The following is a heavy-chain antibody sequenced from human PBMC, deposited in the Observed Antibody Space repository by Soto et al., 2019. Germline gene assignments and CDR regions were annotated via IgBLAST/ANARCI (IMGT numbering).Heavy chain of an antibody. J-gene: IGHJ3*02. Sequence: PGESLKISCKGSGYSFTSYWIGWVRQVPGKGLEWMGIIYPGDSDTRYSPSFQGQVTISADKSISTAYLQWSSLKASDTAMYYCARQYPLPYYYDSSGYHDAFDIWGQGTMVTVSS. CDR2: IYPGDSDT. CDR3: ARQYPLPYYYDSSGYHDAFDI. CDR1: GYSFTSYW. D-gene: IGHD3-22*01. V-gene: IGHV5-51*01.